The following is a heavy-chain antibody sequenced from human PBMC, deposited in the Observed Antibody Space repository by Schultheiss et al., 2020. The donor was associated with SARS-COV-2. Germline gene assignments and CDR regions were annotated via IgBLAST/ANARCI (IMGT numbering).Heavy chain of an antibody. J-gene: IGHJ5*02. D-gene: IGHD1-7*01. Sequence: ASVKVSCKASGYTFTSYGISWVRQAPGQGLEWMGWISAYNGNTNYAQKLQGRVTMTTDTSTSTAYMELRSLRSDDTAVYYCARGTNWNYVGSWFDPWGQGTLVTVSS. V-gene: IGHV1-18*01. CDR2: ISAYNGNT. CDR1: GYTFTSYG. CDR3: ARGTNWNYVGSWFDP.